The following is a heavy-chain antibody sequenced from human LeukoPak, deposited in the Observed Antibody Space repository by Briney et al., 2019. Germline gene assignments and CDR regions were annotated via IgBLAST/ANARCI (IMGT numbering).Heavy chain of an antibody. D-gene: IGHD1-26*01. CDR2: MNPNSGNT. CDR3: TRELAAVEDY. V-gene: IGHV1-8*03. CDR1: GYTFTGYY. Sequence: ASVKVSCKASGYTFTGYYMHWVRQAPGEGLEWMGWMNPNSGNTGYAQKFQGRVTITRNTSISTAYMELSSLRSEDTAVYYCTRELAAVEDYWGQGTLVTVSS. J-gene: IGHJ4*02.